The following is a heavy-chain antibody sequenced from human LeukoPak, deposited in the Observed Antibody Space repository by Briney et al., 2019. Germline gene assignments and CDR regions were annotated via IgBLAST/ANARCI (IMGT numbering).Heavy chain of an antibody. Sequence: SETLSLTCAVSGGSISSSNCWSWVRQPPGKGLEWIGQIYHSGSTTYNPSLKSRVTISVDKSKNQFSLKLNSVTAAGTAVYYCARLYLPATRFDYWGQGTLVTVSS. CDR3: ARLYLPATRFDY. D-gene: IGHD5-24*01. V-gene: IGHV4-4*02. CDR1: GGSISSSNC. CDR2: IYHSGST. J-gene: IGHJ4*02.